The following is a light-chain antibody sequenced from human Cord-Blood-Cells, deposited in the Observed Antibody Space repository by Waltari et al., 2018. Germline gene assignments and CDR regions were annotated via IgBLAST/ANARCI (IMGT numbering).Light chain of an antibody. CDR2: STN. CDR3: VLYMGSGIWV. Sequence: QTVVTQEPSFSVSPGGTVTLTCGLSSGSVSTSYYPSWYQQTPGQAPRTLIYSTNTRSPGVPDCFSGSILGNKAALTITGAQADDESDYYCVLYMGSGIWVFGGGTKLTVL. J-gene: IGLJ3*02. V-gene: IGLV8-61*02. CDR1: SGSVSTSYY.